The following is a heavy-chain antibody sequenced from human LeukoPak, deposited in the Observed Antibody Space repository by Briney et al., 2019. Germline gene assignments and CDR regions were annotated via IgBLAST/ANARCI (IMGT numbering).Heavy chain of an antibody. CDR3: ARRRSSSWYMEKRVYFDY. CDR2: ISSSGSTI. Sequence: KTGGSLRLSCAASGFTFSDYYMSWIRQAPGKGLEWVSYISSSGSTIYYADSVKGRFTISRDNAKNSLYLQMNSLRAEDTAVYYCARRRSSSWYMEKRVYFDYWGQGTLVTVSS. CDR1: GFTFSDYY. V-gene: IGHV3-11*04. J-gene: IGHJ4*02. D-gene: IGHD6-13*01.